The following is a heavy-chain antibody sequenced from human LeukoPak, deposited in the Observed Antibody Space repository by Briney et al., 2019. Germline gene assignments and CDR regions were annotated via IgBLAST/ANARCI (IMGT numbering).Heavy chain of an antibody. CDR2: IYHNGNT. D-gene: IGHD5-18*01. CDR3: ASGGYSYGFDY. Sequence: PSETLSLTCAVSGGSISSGGYSWSWIRQPPGKGLGWIGYIYHNGNTYYSPSLKSRVTISVDRSKNQLSLKLSSVTAADTARYYCASGGYSYGFDYWGQGTLVTVSS. V-gene: IGHV4-30-2*01. J-gene: IGHJ4*02. CDR1: GGSISSGGYS.